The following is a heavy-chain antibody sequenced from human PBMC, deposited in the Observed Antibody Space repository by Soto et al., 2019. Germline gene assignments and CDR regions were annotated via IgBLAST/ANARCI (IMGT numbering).Heavy chain of an antibody. Sequence: PSETLSLTCTVSRGSINNYYWTLIRQPPGKGLEWIGYVSYSGRTNYNPSLKSRVNMFVDKSKSQFSLNLTSVTAADTAVYYCANLHDSTYFDYWGQGTLVTVSS. V-gene: IGHV4-59*03. CDR1: RGSINNYY. D-gene: IGHD4-4*01. CDR3: ANLHDSTYFDY. J-gene: IGHJ4*02. CDR2: VSYSGRT.